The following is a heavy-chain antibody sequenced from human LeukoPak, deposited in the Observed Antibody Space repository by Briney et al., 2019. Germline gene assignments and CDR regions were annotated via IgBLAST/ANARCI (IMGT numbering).Heavy chain of an antibody. J-gene: IGHJ3*02. CDR3: AKDWIAGGSYEAFDI. Sequence: GRSLRLSCAASGFTFDDYAMHWVRQAPGKGLEWVSGISWNSGSIGYADSVKGRFTISRDNAKNSLYLQMNSLRAEDTALYYCAKDWIAGGSYEAFDIWGQGTMVTVSP. CDR2: ISWNSGSI. CDR1: GFTFDDYA. V-gene: IGHV3-9*01. D-gene: IGHD6-19*01.